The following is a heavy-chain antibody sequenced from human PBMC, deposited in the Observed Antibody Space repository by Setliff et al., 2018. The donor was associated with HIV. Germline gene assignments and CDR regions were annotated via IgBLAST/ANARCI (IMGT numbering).Heavy chain of an antibody. V-gene: IGHV3-7*01. CDR3: ARDSSSWSWAEYFQF. J-gene: IGHJ1*01. D-gene: IGHD6-13*01. Sequence: GGSLRLSCAASRFDFNDYWMSWVRQAPGKGLEWVANIGQDGSEKNYVDSVKGRFTISRDNAKNSLSLQMNSLRAEDTAVYYCARDSSSWSWAEYFQFWGQGTPVTVSS. CDR2: IGQDGSEK. CDR1: RFDFNDYW.